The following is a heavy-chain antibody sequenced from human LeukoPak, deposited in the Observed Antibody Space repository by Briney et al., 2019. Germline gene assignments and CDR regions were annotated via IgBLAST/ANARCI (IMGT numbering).Heavy chain of an antibody. J-gene: IGHJ4*02. CDR1: GFTFSSYS. CDR2: ISSSSSYI. V-gene: IGHV3-21*01. Sequence: PGGSLRLSCAASGFTFSSYSMNWVRQAPGKGLEWVSSISSSSSYIYYADSVKGRFTISRDNAKNSLFLQMNSLRAEDTAVYYCARSTAMVTLGADYWGQGPLVTVSS. CDR3: ARSTAMVTLGADY. D-gene: IGHD5-18*01.